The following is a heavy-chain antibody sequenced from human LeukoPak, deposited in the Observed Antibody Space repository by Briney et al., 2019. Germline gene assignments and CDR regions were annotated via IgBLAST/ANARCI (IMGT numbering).Heavy chain of an antibody. V-gene: IGHV1-69*05. CDR3: ARSSGVGPHGEKYYFDY. J-gene: IGHJ4*02. Sequence: ASVKVSCKASGGTFSSYAISWVRQAPGQGLEWMGGIIPIFGTANYAQKFQGRVTITTDESTSTAYMELSSLRSEDTAVYYCARSSGVGPHGEKYYFDYWGQGTLVTVSS. CDR1: GGTFSSYA. CDR2: IIPIFGTA. D-gene: IGHD5-24*01.